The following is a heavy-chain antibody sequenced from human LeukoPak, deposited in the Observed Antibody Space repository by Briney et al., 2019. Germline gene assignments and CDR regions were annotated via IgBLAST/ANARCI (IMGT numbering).Heavy chain of an antibody. CDR1: GGSISSYY. D-gene: IGHD1-1*01. Sequence: SETLSLTCTVSGGSISSYYWSWIRQPPGKGLEWIGYIYHSGTTNYNPSLKSRVTISVDTSKNQFSLKLSSVTAADTAVYYCARDSGWKPRFWFDPWGQGTLVTVSS. V-gene: IGHV4-59*01. J-gene: IGHJ5*02. CDR3: ARDSGWKPRFWFDP. CDR2: IYHSGTT.